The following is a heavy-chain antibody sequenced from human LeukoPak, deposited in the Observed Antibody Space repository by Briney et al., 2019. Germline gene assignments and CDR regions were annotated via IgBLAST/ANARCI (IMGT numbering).Heavy chain of an antibody. CDR1: GGSISSSNW. CDR3: ARRPGGDYVPLGVYYYYYMDV. J-gene: IGHJ6*03. Sequence: PSETLSLTCAVSGGSISSSNWWSWVRQPPGKGLEWIGEIYHSGSTNYNPSLKSRVTISVDTSKNQFSLKLSSVTAADTAVYYCARRPGGDYVPLGVYYYYYMDVWGKGTTVTISS. V-gene: IGHV4-4*02. CDR2: IYHSGST. D-gene: IGHD4-17*01.